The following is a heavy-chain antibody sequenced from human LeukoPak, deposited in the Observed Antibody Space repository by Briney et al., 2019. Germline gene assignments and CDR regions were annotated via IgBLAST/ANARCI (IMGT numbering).Heavy chain of an antibody. Sequence: ASVKVSCKASGYTFSSYGISWVRQAPGQGLEWMGWISGYNGSTKYAQKFQGRVTMSTDTSTSTAYMELRSLRSDDTAVYYCARDGIAVPTFPFDIWGQGTMVTVSS. J-gene: IGHJ3*02. CDR1: GYTFSSYG. D-gene: IGHD6-19*01. V-gene: IGHV1-18*01. CDR2: ISGYNGST. CDR3: ARDGIAVPTFPFDI.